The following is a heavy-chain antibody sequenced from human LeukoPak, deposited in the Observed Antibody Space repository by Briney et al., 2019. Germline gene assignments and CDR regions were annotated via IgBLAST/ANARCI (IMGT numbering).Heavy chain of an antibody. J-gene: IGHJ5*02. D-gene: IGHD6-19*01. Sequence: ASVKVSCKASGYTFTGYYMHWVRQAPGQGLEWMGWINPNSGGTNYAQKFQGRVTMTRDTSISTAYMELSRLRSDDTAVYYCARELPDIAVAGLYNWFDPWGQGTLVTVSS. CDR1: GYTFTGYY. CDR2: INPNSGGT. V-gene: IGHV1-2*02. CDR3: ARELPDIAVAGLYNWFDP.